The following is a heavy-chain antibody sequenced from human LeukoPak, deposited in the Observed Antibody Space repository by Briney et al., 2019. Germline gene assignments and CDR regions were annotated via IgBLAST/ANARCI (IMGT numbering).Heavy chain of an antibody. CDR2: IYSGGST. Sequence: GGSLRLSCAASGFTVSSNYMSWVRQAPGKGLEWVSVIYSGGSTYYADSVKGRFTISRDNSKNTLYLQMNSLRAEDTAVYYCARDPVVVVAATWSWFDPWGQGTLVTVSS. CDR3: ARDPVVVVAATWSWFDP. J-gene: IGHJ5*02. CDR1: GFTVSSNY. D-gene: IGHD2-15*01. V-gene: IGHV3-53*01.